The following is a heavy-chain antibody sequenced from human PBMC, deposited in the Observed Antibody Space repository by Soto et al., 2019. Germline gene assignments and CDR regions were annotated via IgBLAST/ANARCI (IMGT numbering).Heavy chain of an antibody. Sequence: QLQLQESGSGLVKPSQTLSLTCAVSGGSISSGGYSWSWIRQPPGKGLEWIGYIYHSGSTYYNPSLQNRVTISVDRSKNQFSLKLSSVTAADTAVYSCAGSSTVTTSFDYWGQGTLVTVSS. D-gene: IGHD4-17*01. CDR1: GGSISSGGYS. CDR3: AGSSTVTTSFDY. J-gene: IGHJ4*02. CDR2: IYHSGST. V-gene: IGHV4-30-2*01.